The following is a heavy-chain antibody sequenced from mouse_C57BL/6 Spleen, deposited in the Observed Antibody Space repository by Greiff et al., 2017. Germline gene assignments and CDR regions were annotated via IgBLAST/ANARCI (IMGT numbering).Heavy chain of an antibody. D-gene: IGHD1-1*01. CDR2: IDPSDSAT. CDR1: GYTFTSYW. V-gene: IGHV1-52*01. J-gene: IGHJ1*03. Sequence: QVQLQQPGAELVRPGSSVKLSCKASGYTFTSYWMHWVKQRPIQGLEWIGNIDPSDSATHYNQKFKDKATLTVDKSSSTAYMQLSSLTSEASAVYYCASDYGSSSDWYFDVWGTGTTVTVSS. CDR3: ASDYGSSSDWYFDV.